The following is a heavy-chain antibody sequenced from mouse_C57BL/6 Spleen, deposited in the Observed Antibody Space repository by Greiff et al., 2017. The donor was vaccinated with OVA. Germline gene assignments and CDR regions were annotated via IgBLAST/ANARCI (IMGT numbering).Heavy chain of an antibody. J-gene: IGHJ1*03. CDR2: IYPGDGDT. CDR1: GYAFSSSW. D-gene: IGHD4-1*01. CDR3: AKVTGADWYFDV. V-gene: IGHV1-82*01. Sequence: VQLQQSGPELVKPGASVKISCKASGYAFSSSWMNWVKQRPGKGLEWIGRIYPGDGDTNYNGKFKGKATLTADKSSSTAYMQLSSLTSEDSAVYFCAKVTGADWYFDVWGTGTTVTVSS.